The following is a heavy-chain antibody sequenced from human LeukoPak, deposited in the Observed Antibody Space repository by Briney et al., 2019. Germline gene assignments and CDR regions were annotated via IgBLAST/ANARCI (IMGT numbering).Heavy chain of an antibody. CDR2: IYPGGSDT. CDR3: ARQWTATYYYDSSGYAFDI. D-gene: IGHD3-22*01. CDR1: GYSFTSYW. V-gene: IGHV5-51*01. J-gene: IGHJ3*02. Sequence: GESLKISCKGSGYSFTSYWIGWVRQMPGKGLEWMGIIYPGGSDTRYSPSFQGQVTISADKSISTAYLQWSSLKASDTAMYYCARQWTATYYYDSSGYAFDIWGQGTMVTVSS.